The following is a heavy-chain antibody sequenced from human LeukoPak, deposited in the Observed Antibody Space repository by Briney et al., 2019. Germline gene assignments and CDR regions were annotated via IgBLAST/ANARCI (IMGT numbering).Heavy chain of an antibody. CDR3: ARDAGLWFGEFDFDY. CDR1: GFTFSSYG. Sequence: GGSLRLSCAASGFTFSSYGMHWVRQAPGKGLEWVAVISYDGSNKYYADSVKGRFTISRDNSKNTLYLQMNSLRAEDTAVYYCARDAGLWFGEFDFDYWGQGTLVTVSS. D-gene: IGHD3-10*01. CDR2: ISYDGSNK. V-gene: IGHV3-30*03. J-gene: IGHJ4*02.